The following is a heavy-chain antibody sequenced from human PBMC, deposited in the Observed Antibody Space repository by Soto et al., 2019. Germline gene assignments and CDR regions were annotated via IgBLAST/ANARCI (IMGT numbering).Heavy chain of an antibody. CDR2: ISGSAGRT. D-gene: IGHD2-2*02. J-gene: IGHJ4*02. CDR3: AKGVSQYTPLALFDY. Sequence: EVQLLESGGGLVRPGGSLRLSCAASGFTFSSYAMSWVRQAPGKGLEWVSTISGSAGRTYSTDSVKGRFTISRDNSRNTAYLQMNSLRGEDTAVYYCAKGVSQYTPLALFDYWGRGTLVTVSS. CDR1: GFTFSSYA. V-gene: IGHV3-23*01.